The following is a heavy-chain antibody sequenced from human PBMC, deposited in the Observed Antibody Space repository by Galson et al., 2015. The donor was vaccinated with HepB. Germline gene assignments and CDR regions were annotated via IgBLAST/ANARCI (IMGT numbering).Heavy chain of an antibody. J-gene: IGHJ6*02. D-gene: IGHD6-13*01. CDR1: GFTFSSYW. CDR3: AKKGHSSSWYFEHGMDV. Sequence: SLRLSCAASGFTFSSYWMHWVRQAPGKGLVWVSRINSDGSSTSYADSVKGRFTISRDNAKNTLYLQMNSLRAEDTAVYYCAKKGHSSSWYFEHGMDVWGQGTTVTVSS. V-gene: IGHV3-74*01. CDR2: INSDGSST.